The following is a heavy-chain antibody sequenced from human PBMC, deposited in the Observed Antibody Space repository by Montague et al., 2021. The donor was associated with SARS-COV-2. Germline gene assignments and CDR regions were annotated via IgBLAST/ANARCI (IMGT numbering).Heavy chain of an antibody. V-gene: IGHV3-74*01. CDR3: VRDLAGVRGY. J-gene: IGHJ1*01. CDR1: GFDFIGNW. Sequence: SLRLSCAASGFDFIGNWMHWVRQAPGEGLVWVSRLNEDGRITNYADSVRGRFTISGDNAQNILYLQMNSLRVEDTAVYYCVRDLAGVRGYWGPGTLVTVSS. CDR2: LNEDGRIT. D-gene: IGHD5-12*01.